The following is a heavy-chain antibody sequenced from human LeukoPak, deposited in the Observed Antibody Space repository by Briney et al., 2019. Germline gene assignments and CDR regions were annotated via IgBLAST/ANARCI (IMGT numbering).Heavy chain of an antibody. CDR2: IIPIFGTA. V-gene: IGHV1-69*05. CDR3: AREGITGTTVRFDP. J-gene: IGHJ5*02. Sequence: ASVKLSCKASGGTFSSYAISWVRQAPGQGLEWMGGIIPIFGTANYAQKFQGRVTITTDESTSTAYMELSSLRSEDTAVYYCAREGITGTTVRFDPWGQGTLVTVSS. D-gene: IGHD1-7*01. CDR1: GGTFSSYA.